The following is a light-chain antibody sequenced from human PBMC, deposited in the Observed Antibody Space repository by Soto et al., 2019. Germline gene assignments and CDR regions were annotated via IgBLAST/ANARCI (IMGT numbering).Light chain of an antibody. CDR1: QGISSA. CDR2: LVS. CDR3: MQALQTPLT. J-gene: IGKJ5*01. V-gene: IGKV2-28*01. Sequence: TQSPSSLSASVGDRVTITCRASQGISSALAWYLQKPGQSPQLLIYLVSNRASGVPDRFSGSGSGTDFTLKISRVEAEDVGLYYCMQALQTPLTFGQGTRLENK.